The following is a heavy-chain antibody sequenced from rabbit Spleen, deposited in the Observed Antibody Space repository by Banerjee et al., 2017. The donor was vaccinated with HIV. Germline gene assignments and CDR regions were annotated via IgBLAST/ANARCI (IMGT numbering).Heavy chain of an antibody. V-gene: IGHV1S43*01. J-gene: IGHJ3*01. Sequence: QSLEESGGDLVKPGASLTLTCTASGIDFTKYYITWVRQAPGKGLEWIGIIYAAKGSTDYASWVNGRFTISSDNAQSTVDLKMTGLTAADTATYFCARAIVPWLGLTRLDLWGQGTLVTVS. CDR2: IYAAKGST. CDR3: ARAIVPWLGLTRLDL. CDR1: GIDFTKYY. D-gene: IGHD4-1*01.